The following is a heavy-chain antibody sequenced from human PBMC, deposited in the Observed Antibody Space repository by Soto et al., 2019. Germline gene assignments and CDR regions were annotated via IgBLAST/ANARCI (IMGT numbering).Heavy chain of an antibody. D-gene: IGHD3-10*01. J-gene: IGHJ4*02. CDR3: AIEVRRSNQFDH. CDR2: TIPILGAV. Sequence: SVKVSCKASRGTFISFTFIWVREAPGQGLEWMGQTIPILGAVNYAQKFQGRVTITADESTSTAYMELSSLRSEDTAVYYCAIEVRRSNQFDHWGQGTMVTVSS. CDR1: RGTFISFT. V-gene: IGHV1-69*08.